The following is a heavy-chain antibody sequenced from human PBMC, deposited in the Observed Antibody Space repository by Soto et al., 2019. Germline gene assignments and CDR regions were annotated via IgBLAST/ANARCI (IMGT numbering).Heavy chain of an antibody. J-gene: IGHJ6*03. CDR1: GYTFTSYG. CDR3: ARVRTVTTHYYYIDV. D-gene: IGHD4-4*01. V-gene: IGHV1-18*01. Sequence: ASVKVSCKASGYTFTSYGISWVRQAPGQGLEWMGWISAYNGNTNYAQKLQGRVTMTTDTSTSTAYMELRSLRSDDTAVYYCARVRTVTTHYYYIDVWGKGTTDTVSS. CDR2: ISAYNGNT.